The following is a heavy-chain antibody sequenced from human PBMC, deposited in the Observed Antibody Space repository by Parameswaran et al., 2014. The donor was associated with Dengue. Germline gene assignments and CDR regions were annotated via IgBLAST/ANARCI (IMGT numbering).Heavy chain of an antibody. V-gene: IGHV3-30*04. J-gene: IGHJ4*02. CDR1: GFTFSSYA. CDR2: ISYDGSNK. Sequence: QAGGSLRLSCAASGFTFSSYAMHWVRQAPGKGLEWVAVISYDGSNKYYADSVKGRFTISRDNSKNTLYLQMNSLRAEDTAVYYCARGTLYYYDSSGEGYWGQGTLVTVSS. CDR3: ARGTLYYYDSSGEGY. D-gene: IGHD3-22*01.